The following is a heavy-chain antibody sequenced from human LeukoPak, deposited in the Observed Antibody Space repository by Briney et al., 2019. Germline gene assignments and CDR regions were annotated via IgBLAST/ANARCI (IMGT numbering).Heavy chain of an antibody. CDR3: AREPVVVTAYNWFDP. J-gene: IGHJ5*02. Sequence: SVKVSCKASGGTLSSYAISWVRQAPGQGLEWMGRIIPIFGTTNYAQKFQGRVTITADKSTSTAYMELSSLRSEDTAVYYCAREPVVVTAYNWFDPWGQGTLVTVSS. D-gene: IGHD2-21*02. CDR2: IIPIFGTT. CDR1: GGTLSSYA. V-gene: IGHV1-69*06.